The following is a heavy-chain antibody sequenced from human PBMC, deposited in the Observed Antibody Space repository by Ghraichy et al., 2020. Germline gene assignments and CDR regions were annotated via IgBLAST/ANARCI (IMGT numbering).Heavy chain of an antibody. CDR3: AGNDSSPRFDY. Sequence: GGSLRLSCAASGFSLSSYSLNWVRQAPGKGLEWVAFISSTSDYMFYADSLKGRFTISRDNAKNSLFLQMNNLRAEDTAVYYCAGNDSSPRFDYWGQGTLVTVSS. CDR2: ISSTSDYM. V-gene: IGHV3-21*01. D-gene: IGHD6-13*01. CDR1: GFSLSSYS. J-gene: IGHJ4*02.